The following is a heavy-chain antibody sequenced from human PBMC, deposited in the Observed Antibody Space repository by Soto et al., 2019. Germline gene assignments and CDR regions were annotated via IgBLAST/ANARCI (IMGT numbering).Heavy chain of an antibody. Sequence: SETMALACAVCGGSLTSNDWWAWVRQPPGQGLEWIGEIYRTGSTNYNPSLKSRVTISLDKSENQFSLKVTSLTAADKAVYYCASRDPGTSVDYWGQGTLVTVSS. CDR1: GGSLTSNDW. CDR2: IYRTGST. D-gene: IGHD1-7*01. V-gene: IGHV4-4*02. CDR3: ASRDPGTSVDY. J-gene: IGHJ4*02.